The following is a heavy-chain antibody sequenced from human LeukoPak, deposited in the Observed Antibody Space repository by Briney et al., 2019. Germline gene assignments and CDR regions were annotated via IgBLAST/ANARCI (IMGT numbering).Heavy chain of an antibody. J-gene: IGHJ4*02. V-gene: IGHV4-30-4*08. CDR1: GGSISSGDYY. Sequence: SQTLSLTCTVSGGSISSGDYYWSWIRQPPGKGLEWIGYIYYSGSTYYNPSLKSRVTIPVDTSKNQFSLKLSSVTAADTAVYYCARASPNYYDSSGPLDYWGQGTLVTVSS. D-gene: IGHD3-22*01. CDR2: IYYSGST. CDR3: ARASPNYYDSSGPLDY.